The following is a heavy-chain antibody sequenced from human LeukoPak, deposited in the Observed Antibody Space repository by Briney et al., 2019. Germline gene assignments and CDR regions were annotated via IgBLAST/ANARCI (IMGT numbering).Heavy chain of an antibody. V-gene: IGHV3-30-3*01. CDR3: AKAAAARRSSYFDY. D-gene: IGHD6-13*01. CDR1: GFTFSSYA. J-gene: IGHJ4*02. Sequence: GGSLRLSCAASGFTFSSYAMHWVRQAPGKGLEWVAVISYDGSNKYYADSVKGRFTISRDDSKNTLYLQMNSLRAEDTAVYYCAKAAAARRSSYFDYWGQGTLVTVSS. CDR2: ISYDGSNK.